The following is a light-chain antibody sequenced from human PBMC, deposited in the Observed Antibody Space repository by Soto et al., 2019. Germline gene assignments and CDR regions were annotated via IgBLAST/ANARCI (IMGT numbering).Light chain of an antibody. J-gene: IGKJ1*01. CDR2: KAS. V-gene: IGKV1-5*03. CDR3: QQYNSYRWT. Sequence: DIQMTQSPSTLSASVGDIVTITCRASQSISTYLAWYQQKPGKAPKLLIYKASSLESGVPSRFSGSGSGTEFTLTISSLQPDDFATYYCQQYNSYRWTCGLGTKGDIK. CDR1: QSISTY.